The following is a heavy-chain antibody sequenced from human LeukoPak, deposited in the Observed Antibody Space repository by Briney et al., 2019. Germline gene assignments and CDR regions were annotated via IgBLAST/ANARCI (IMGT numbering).Heavy chain of an antibody. J-gene: IGHJ4*02. CDR3: SRGSGWLSVY. Sequence: PGGSLRLSCTASGFTFGDYLMSWFRQAPGKGLEWIGFISGGTTEYAASVKGRFTISRDDSTSIAYLQMNSLTTEDTAAYYCSRGSGWLSVYWGQGTLVTVSS. CDR2: ISGGTT. V-gene: IGHV3-49*03. CDR1: GFTFGDYL. D-gene: IGHD6-19*01.